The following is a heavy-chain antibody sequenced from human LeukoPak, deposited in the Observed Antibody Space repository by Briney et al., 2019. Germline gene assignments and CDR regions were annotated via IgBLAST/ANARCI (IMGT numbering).Heavy chain of an antibody. J-gene: IGHJ6*02. CDR2: IIPILGIT. CDR1: GGTFSSYA. V-gene: IGHV1-69*04. Sequence: ASVKVSCKASGGTFSSYAISWVRQAPGQGLEWMGRIIPILGITNYAQKFQGRVTITADKSTSTAYMELSSLRSEDTAVYYCARGGQLDILTGYYYYYYGMDVWGQGTTVTVSS. CDR3: ARGGQLDILTGYYYYYYGMDV. D-gene: IGHD3-9*01.